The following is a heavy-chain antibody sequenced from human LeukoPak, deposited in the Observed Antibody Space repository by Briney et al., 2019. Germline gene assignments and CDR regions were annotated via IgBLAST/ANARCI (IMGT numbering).Heavy chain of an antibody. Sequence: GGSLRLSCAASGFTFGGYAMSWVRQAPGKGLEWVSAVSGSGGSTYYADSVKGLFTISRDNSKNTLYLQMNSLRAEDTAVYYCAKRVIRGVHHDAFDLWGQGTMVTVSS. J-gene: IGHJ3*01. CDR3: AKRVIRGVHHDAFDL. CDR1: GFTFGGYA. CDR2: VSGSGGST. V-gene: IGHV3-23*01. D-gene: IGHD3-10*01.